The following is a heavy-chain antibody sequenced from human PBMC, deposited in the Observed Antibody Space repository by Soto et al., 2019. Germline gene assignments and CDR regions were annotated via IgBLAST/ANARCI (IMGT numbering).Heavy chain of an antibody. Sequence: QVQLVQSGAEVKKPGASVKVSCKASGYTFTSYAMHWVRQAPGQRLEWMGWINAGNGNTKYSQKFQGRVTITRDTSASTAYMELSSLRSEDTAVYYCARDYDNGIAAAGLDYWGQGTLVTVSS. CDR2: INAGNGNT. CDR3: ARDYDNGIAAAGLDY. CDR1: GYTFTSYA. J-gene: IGHJ4*02. V-gene: IGHV1-3*01. D-gene: IGHD6-13*01.